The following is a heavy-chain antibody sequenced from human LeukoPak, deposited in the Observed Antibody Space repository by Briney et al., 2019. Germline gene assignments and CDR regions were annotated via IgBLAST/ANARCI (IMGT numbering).Heavy chain of an antibody. J-gene: IGHJ4*02. CDR1: GGSISSSSYY. D-gene: IGHD3-22*01. V-gene: IGHV4-39*01. CDR2: IYYSGST. Sequence: SETLSLTCTVSGGSISSSSYYWGWIRQPPGKGLEWIGSIYYSGSTYYNPSLKSRVTISVDTSKNQFSLKLSSVTAADTAVYYCTRYDSDTAMLDYRGQGTLVTVSS. CDR3: TRYDSDTAMLDY.